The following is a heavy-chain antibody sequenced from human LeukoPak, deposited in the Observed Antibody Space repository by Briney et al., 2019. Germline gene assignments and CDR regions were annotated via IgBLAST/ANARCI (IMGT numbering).Heavy chain of an antibody. Sequence: SETLSLTCTVSGSSISSYYWSWIRQPPGKGLEWIGYIYYSGSTNYNPSLKSRVTISVDTSKNQFSLKLSSVTAADTAVYYCAREGRYGYLSWGQGTLVTVSS. CDR2: IYYSGST. V-gene: IGHV4-59*01. D-gene: IGHD5-24*01. J-gene: IGHJ5*02. CDR3: AREGRYGYLS. CDR1: GSSISSYY.